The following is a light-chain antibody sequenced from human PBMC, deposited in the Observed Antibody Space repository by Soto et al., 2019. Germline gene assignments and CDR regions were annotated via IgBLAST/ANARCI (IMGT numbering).Light chain of an antibody. V-gene: IGKV1-39*01. CDR3: QQSFSPLWT. CDR1: QSISNY. Sequence: DIQMTQSPSSLSASVGDRVTITCRASQSISNYLNWYQQKPGKAPNLLIYAASSMQSGVPSRFSGSGSETDFTLTISSLQPDDSATYYFQQSFSPLWTFGQGTKVEV. CDR2: AAS. J-gene: IGKJ1*01.